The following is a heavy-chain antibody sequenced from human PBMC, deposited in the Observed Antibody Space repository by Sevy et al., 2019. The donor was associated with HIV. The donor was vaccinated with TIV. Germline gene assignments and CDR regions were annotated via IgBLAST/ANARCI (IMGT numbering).Heavy chain of an antibody. CDR3: AREGYYYRSGTYRPPNYYGMDV. CDR2: ISDYNGYT. J-gene: IGHJ6*02. V-gene: IGHV1-18*01. D-gene: IGHD3-10*01. CDR1: GYTSSSYG. Sequence: ASVKVSCKASGYTSSSYGISWVRQAPRQGLEWMGWISDYNGYTNYAHKFQGRVTMSTETSTRTAYMELRSLRSDDTAVYFCAREGYYYRSGTYRPPNYYGMDVWGQGTAVTVSS.